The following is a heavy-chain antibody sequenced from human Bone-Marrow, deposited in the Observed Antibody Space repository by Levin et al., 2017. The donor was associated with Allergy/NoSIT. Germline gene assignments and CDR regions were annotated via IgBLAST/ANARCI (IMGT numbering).Heavy chain of an antibody. CDR1: GFTLSGYY. J-gene: IGHJ4*02. D-gene: IGHD6-19*01. V-gene: IGHV1-2*06. CDR3: ARYYNSGWYVFDY. Sequence: GESLKISCKASGFTLSGYYIHWVRQAPGQGLEWMGRINPNSGGTKFAQKFQGRVTMTRDTSISTAYMELSRLTSDDTAVYYCARYYNSGWYVFDYWGQGTLVTVSS. CDR2: INPNSGGT.